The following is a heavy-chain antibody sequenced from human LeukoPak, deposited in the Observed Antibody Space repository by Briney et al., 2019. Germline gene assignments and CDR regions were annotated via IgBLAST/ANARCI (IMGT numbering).Heavy chain of an antibody. V-gene: IGHV1-2*06. CDR3: ARNPRYSSSWNFDY. J-gene: IGHJ4*02. CDR2: IKPNSGGT. CDR1: GYTFTGYY. Sequence: ASVKVSCKASGYTFTGYYMHWVRQAPGQGLEWMGRIKPNSGGTNYAQKFQGRVTMTRDPSISTAYMDLSRLRSDDTAVYYCARNPRYSSSWNFDYWGQGTLVTVSS. D-gene: IGHD6-13*01.